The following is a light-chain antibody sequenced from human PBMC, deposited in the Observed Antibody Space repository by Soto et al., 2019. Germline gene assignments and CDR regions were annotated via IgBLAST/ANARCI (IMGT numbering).Light chain of an antibody. CDR3: QVWDGSSDNEEWV. Sequence: SSELTQPPSLSLAPGQTATITCGGNNIGSKSVHWYQHKPGQAPVLVVYDDSDRPSGIPERFSGSNSGNTAALTIIRVEAGDEADEDCQVWDGSSDNEEWVFGGGTKLTVL. J-gene: IGLJ3*02. CDR2: DDS. CDR1: NIGSKS. V-gene: IGLV3-21*02.